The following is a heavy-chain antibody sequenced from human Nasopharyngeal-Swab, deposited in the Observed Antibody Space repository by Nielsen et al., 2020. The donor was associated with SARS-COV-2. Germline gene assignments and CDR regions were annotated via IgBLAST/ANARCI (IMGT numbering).Heavy chain of an antibody. CDR1: GDSVTSYY. V-gene: IGHV4-38-2*01. Sequence: SETLSLTCAISGDSVTSYYWGWIRQPTGKGLEWIGSMYHSGHTYHNLSLKSRVTISVDTSKNQVSLNLTSVTAADTAVYYCARHLSDVDSPMVPWFDPWGQGTLVTVSS. D-gene: IGHD3-10*01. CDR3: ARHLSDVDSPMVPWFDP. J-gene: IGHJ5*02. CDR2: MYHSGHT.